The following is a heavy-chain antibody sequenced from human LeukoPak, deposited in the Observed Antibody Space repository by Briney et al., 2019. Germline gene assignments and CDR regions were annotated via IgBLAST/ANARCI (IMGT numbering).Heavy chain of an antibody. Sequence: GGSLRLSCAASGFTFRTYTMNWVRQAQGKGLEWVSSISSSSSNTHYADSVKGRFTISRDNAKNPLYLQMNSLRGEDTAVYYCVRGDARDYWGQGTLVTVSS. D-gene: IGHD2-2*01. CDR2: ISSSSSNT. CDR3: VRGDARDY. V-gene: IGHV3-21*01. J-gene: IGHJ4*02. CDR1: GFTFRTYT.